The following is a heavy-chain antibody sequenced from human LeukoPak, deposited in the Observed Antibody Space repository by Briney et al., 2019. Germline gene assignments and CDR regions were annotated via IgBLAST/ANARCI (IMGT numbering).Heavy chain of an antibody. D-gene: IGHD2-2*01. CDR2: ISGSGGTT. CDR3: AKDPKPHDIVVVPAATGN. J-gene: IGHJ4*02. Sequence: GGSLRLSCAASGFTFSSYAMSWVRQAPGKGLEWVSTISGSGGTTYYADSVKGRFTISRDNSKNTLYLQMNSLRAEDTAVYYCAKDPKPHDIVVVPAATGNWGQGTLVTVSS. V-gene: IGHV3-23*01. CDR1: GFTFSSYA.